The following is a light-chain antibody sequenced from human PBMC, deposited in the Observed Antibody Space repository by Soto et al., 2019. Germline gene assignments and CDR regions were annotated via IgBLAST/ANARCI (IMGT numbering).Light chain of an antibody. V-gene: IGLV1-44*01. CDR2: SNN. Sequence: QSVLTQPPSASGTPGQRVTISCSGSISNIGGNTVNWYQQLPGTAPKLLMYSNNQRPSGVPDRFSGSKSGTSASLAISGLQSEDEADYYCAAWDESLNGVVFGGGTKLTVL. CDR3: AAWDESLNGVV. CDR1: ISNIGGNT. J-gene: IGLJ2*01.